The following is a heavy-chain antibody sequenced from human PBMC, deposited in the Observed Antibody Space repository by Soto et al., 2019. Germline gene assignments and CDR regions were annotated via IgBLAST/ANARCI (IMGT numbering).Heavy chain of an antibody. J-gene: IGHJ6*02. CDR2: MNPNSGNT. V-gene: IGHV1-8*02. CDR3: ARAPGGYSSTWYPATGNYYYYSMDV. CDR1: GYSFTDYK. Sequence: ASVKVSCKTSGYSFTDYKLHWVRQAPGQGLEWMGWMNPNSGNTGYAQKFQGRVTMTRNTSISTAYMELSSLRSEDTAVYYCARAPGGYSSTWYPATGNYYYYSMDVWGQGTTVTVSS. D-gene: IGHD6-13*01.